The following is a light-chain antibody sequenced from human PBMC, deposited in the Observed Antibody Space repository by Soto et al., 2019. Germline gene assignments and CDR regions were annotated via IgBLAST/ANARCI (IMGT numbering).Light chain of an antibody. Sequence: DIHMTQSPSTLSASVGDRVTITCRASQSISSWLAWYQQKPGKAPKLLIYKASSLESGVPSRFSGSGSGTEFTLTISSLQPDDFATYYCQQDRTFGQGTKVDIK. CDR1: QSISSW. CDR3: QQDRT. CDR2: KAS. J-gene: IGKJ1*01. V-gene: IGKV1-5*03.